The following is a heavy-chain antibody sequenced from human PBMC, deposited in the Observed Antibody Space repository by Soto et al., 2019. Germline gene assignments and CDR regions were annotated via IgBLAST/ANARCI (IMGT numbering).Heavy chain of an antibody. D-gene: IGHD5-18*01. J-gene: IGHJ6*03. V-gene: IGHV1-8*01. CDR1: GYTFTSYD. Sequence: GASVKVSCKASGYTFTSYDINWVRQATGQGLEWMGWMNSNSGNTGYAQKFQGRVTMTRNTSISAAYMELSSLRSEDTAVYYCARRRERGYSYGYYYYMDVWGKGTTVTVSS. CDR2: MNSNSGNT. CDR3: ARRRERGYSYGYYYYMDV.